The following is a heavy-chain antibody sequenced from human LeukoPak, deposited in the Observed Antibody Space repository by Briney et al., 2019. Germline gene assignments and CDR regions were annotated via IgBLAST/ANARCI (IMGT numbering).Heavy chain of an antibody. J-gene: IGHJ4*02. CDR1: GGSISSSSYY. Sequence: SETLSLTCTVSGGSISSSSYYWGWIRQPPGKGLEWIGSIYYSGSTYYNPSLKSRVTISVDTSKNQFSLKLSSVTAADTAVYYCARRFQANFDYWGQGTLVTVSS. CDR2: IYYSGST. CDR3: ARRFQANFDY. D-gene: IGHD2-21*01. V-gene: IGHV4-39*01.